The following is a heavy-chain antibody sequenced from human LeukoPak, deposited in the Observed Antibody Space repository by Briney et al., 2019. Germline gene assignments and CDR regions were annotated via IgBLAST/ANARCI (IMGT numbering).Heavy chain of an antibody. CDR1: GGSISSYY. Sequence: SETLSLTCTVSGGSISSYYWSWIRQPPGKGLEWIGYIYYSGSTNYNPSLKSRVTISVDTSKNQFSLKLSSVTAADTAVYYCASSYYGSEPQFDYWGQGTLVTVSS. J-gene: IGHJ4*02. V-gene: IGHV4-59*01. CDR2: IYYSGST. D-gene: IGHD3-10*01. CDR3: ASSYYGSEPQFDY.